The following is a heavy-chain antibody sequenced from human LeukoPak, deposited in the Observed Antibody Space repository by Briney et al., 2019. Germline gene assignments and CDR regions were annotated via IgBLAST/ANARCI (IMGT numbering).Heavy chain of an antibody. Sequence: PSETLSLTCTVSGDSLTGYYWGWIRQPPGKGLEWIGNIYYTGNTYYNPSLKSRVTISLDTSKNQFSLKLSSVTAADTAVYYCARVDGDYVRWFDPWGQGTLVTVSS. J-gene: IGHJ5*02. CDR2: IYYTGNT. V-gene: IGHV4-39*07. CDR1: GDSLTGYY. D-gene: IGHD4-17*01. CDR3: ARVDGDYVRWFDP.